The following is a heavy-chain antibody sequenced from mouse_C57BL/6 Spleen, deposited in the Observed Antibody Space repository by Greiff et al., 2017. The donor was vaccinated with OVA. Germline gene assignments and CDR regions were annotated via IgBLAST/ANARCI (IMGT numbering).Heavy chain of an antibody. CDR2: INPSNGGT. D-gene: IGHD1-1*01. CDR3: AREGTVVADFDY. CDR1: GYTFTSYW. V-gene: IGHV1-53*01. Sequence: QVQLQQPGTELVKPGASVKLSCKASGYTFTSYWMHWLKQRPGQGLEWIGNINPSNGGTNYNEKFKSKATLTVDKSSSTAYMQLSSLTSEDSAVYYCAREGTVVADFDYWGQGTTLTVSS. J-gene: IGHJ2*01.